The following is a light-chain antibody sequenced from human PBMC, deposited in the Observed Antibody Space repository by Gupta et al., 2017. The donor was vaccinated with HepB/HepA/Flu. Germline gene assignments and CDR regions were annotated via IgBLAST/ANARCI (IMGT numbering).Light chain of an antibody. J-gene: IGKJ5*01. Sequence: EIVLTQSPGPLSLSPGERATLSCRASQSVSSRLAWYQQRPGQAPRLVIYGASSRPTGIPDRFTGSGSGTDFTLTISRLEPEDFAVFYCQQYGSSPITFGQGTRLEIK. CDR3: QQYGSSPIT. CDR1: QSVSSR. CDR2: GAS. V-gene: IGKV3-20*01.